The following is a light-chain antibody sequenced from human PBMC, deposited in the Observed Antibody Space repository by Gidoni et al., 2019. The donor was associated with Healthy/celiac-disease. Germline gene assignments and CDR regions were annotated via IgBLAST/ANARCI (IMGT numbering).Light chain of an antibody. V-gene: IGKV3-15*01. CDR1: KCVSSN. CDR2: GAA. Sequence: VLTQSPATLSVSPGERAPLSYRSCKCVSSNLAGYQQKPGQAHRPLIYGAATRATSRPAGISGSGSGSEFTLTISSLQAEDCAVYYCQQYYNRPPSRTFGGXTKVEIK. J-gene: IGKJ4*02. CDR3: QQYYNRPPSRT.